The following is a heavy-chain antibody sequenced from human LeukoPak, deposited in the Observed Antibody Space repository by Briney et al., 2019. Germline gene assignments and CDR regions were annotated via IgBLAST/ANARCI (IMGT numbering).Heavy chain of an antibody. V-gene: IGHV4-34*01. Sequence: SETLSHTCAVYGGSFSGYYWSWIRQPPGKGLEWSGEINHSGSTNYNPSLKSRVTISVDTSKNQFSLKLSSVTAADTAVYYCARVGVTTERLYFDYWGQGTLVTVSS. CDR1: GGSFSGYY. CDR3: ARVGVTTERLYFDY. D-gene: IGHD4-17*01. J-gene: IGHJ4*02. CDR2: INHSGST.